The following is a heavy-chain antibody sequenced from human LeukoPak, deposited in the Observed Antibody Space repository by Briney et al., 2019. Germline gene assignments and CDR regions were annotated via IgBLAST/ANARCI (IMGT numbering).Heavy chain of an antibody. V-gene: IGHV3-48*01. D-gene: IGHD6-13*01. CDR2: INSDGKTT. Sequence: GGSLRLSCAASGFTFSDYGMNWVRQAPGKGLEDLSYINSDGKTTWYADSVKGRFTASRDNAKNSLYLQMNSLRAEDTAVYYCARGPLVTPLFDYWGQGTLVTVSS. CDR1: GFTFSDYG. CDR3: ARGPLVTPLFDY. J-gene: IGHJ4*02.